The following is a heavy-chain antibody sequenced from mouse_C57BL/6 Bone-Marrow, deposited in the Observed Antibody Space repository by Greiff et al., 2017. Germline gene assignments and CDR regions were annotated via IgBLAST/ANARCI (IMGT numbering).Heavy chain of an antibody. V-gene: IGHV1-55*01. CDR1: GYTFTSYC. J-gene: IGHJ1*01. CDR2: ISPGSGST. D-gene: IGHD1-1*02. CDR3: ASPCYTTYYYFDF. Sequence: QVPLQQPGAELVKPGASVKMSCKASGYTFTSYCITWVKQRPGQGLEWIGDISPGSGSTNYNEKFKSKATLTVDTSSSTAYMPLRSLTSEDSAVYDCASPCYTTYYYFDFWCSGHTVTV.